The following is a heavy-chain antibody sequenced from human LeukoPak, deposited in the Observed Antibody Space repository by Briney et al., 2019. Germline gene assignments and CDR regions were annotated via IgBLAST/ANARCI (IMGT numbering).Heavy chain of an antibody. V-gene: IGHV4-30-2*01. CDR1: GGSISSGGYY. J-gene: IGHJ3*02. Sequence: SETLSLTCTVSGGSISSGGYYWSWIRQHPGKGLEWIGYIYHSGSTYYNPSLKSRVTISVDRSKNQFSLKLSSVTAADTAVYYCARGSGYVDAFDIWGQGTMVTVSS. CDR2: IYHSGST. CDR3: ARGSGYVDAFDI. D-gene: IGHD6-25*01.